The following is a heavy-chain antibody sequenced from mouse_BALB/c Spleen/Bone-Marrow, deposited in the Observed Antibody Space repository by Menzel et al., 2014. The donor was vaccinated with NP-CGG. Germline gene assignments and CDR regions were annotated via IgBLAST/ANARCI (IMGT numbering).Heavy chain of an antibody. CDR2: INPDSSTI. CDR1: GFDFSRYW. J-gene: IGHJ2*01. Sequence: EVQLVESGGGLVQPGGSLKLSCAASGFDFSRYWMNWVQQAPGKGLEWIGEINPDSSTINYTPFLKDKFIISRDNAKNTLYLQMSKVRSEDTALYYCARPYYRYLYFDYWGQGTTPTVSS. V-gene: IGHV4-1*02. CDR3: ARPYYRYLYFDY. D-gene: IGHD2-14*01.